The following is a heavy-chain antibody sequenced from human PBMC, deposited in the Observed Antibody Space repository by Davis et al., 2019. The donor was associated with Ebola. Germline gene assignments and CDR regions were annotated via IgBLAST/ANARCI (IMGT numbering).Heavy chain of an antibody. CDR1: GFTFSTNN. D-gene: IGHD1-26*01. CDR2: ISSGGGAP. J-gene: IGHJ4*02. Sequence: GESLKISCAVSGFTFSTNNMNWARQAPGKGLEWVSDISSGGGAPYYADSVKGRFTTFRDNPKNTLYLQMNSLRADDTAVYYCAKQRGVGAIDYDYWGRGTVVTVSS. V-gene: IGHV3-23*01. CDR3: AKQRGVGAIDYDY.